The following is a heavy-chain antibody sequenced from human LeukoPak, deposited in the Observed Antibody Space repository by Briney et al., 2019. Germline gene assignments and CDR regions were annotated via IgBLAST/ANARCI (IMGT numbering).Heavy chain of an antibody. CDR3: ARMYSSRWYYSDY. Sequence: SETLSLTCTVSGGSVNSDNYYWNWIRQPPGKALEWIGYIYYSGSTSYNPSLKIRVTISVDTSKNQFSLKLSSVTAADTAVYYCARMYSSRWYYSDYWGQGTLVTVSS. J-gene: IGHJ4*02. V-gene: IGHV4-61*01. D-gene: IGHD6-13*01. CDR2: IYYSGST. CDR1: GGSVNSDNYY.